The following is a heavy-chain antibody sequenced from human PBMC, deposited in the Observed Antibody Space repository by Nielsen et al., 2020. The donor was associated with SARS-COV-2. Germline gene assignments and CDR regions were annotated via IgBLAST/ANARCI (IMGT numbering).Heavy chain of an antibody. J-gene: IGHJ6*02. V-gene: IGHV3-7*03. Sequence: GGSLRLSCAASGFTFSSYWMSWVRQAPGKGLEWVANIKQDGSEKYYVDSVKGRFTISRDNAKNSLYLQMNSLRAEDTAVYYCARERGYSYGYYYYYGMDVWGQGTTVTVSS. CDR1: GFTFSSYW. CDR2: IKQDGSEK. D-gene: IGHD5-18*01. CDR3: ARERGYSYGYYYYYGMDV.